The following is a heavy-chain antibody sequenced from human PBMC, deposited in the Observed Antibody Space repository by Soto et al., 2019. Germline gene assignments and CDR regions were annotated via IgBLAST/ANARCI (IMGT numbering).Heavy chain of an antibody. CDR3: ARLLTEGATFREDAFDL. D-gene: IGHD3-9*01. CDR2: ISTFNGKT. CDR1: RYTFTSHG. Sequence: QIQLVQSGGDVKTPGASVKVSCTTSRYTFTSHGIAWVRQALGQGLEWMGWISTFNGKTDYAQKFQGRVTMTADTITSTVHMELRSLRSDDTAVYYCARLLTEGATFREDAFDLWGPGTKVTVSS. J-gene: IGHJ3*01. V-gene: IGHV1-18*01.